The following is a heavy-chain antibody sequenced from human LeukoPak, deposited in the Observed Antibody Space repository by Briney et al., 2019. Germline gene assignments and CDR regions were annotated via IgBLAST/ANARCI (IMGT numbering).Heavy chain of an antibody. CDR1: GFTFSSYA. CDR2: INHSGST. D-gene: IGHD2-2*01. Sequence: GSLRLSCAASGFTFSSYAMSWIRQPPGKGLEWIGEINHSGSTNYNPSLKSRVTISVDKSKNQFSLKLSSVTAADTAVYYCARQGPYADYFDYWGQGTLVTVSS. V-gene: IGHV4-34*01. J-gene: IGHJ4*02. CDR3: ARQGPYADYFDY.